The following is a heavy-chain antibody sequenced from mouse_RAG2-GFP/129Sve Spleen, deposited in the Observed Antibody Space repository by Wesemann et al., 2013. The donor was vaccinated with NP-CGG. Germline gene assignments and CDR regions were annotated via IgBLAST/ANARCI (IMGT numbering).Heavy chain of an antibody. D-gene: IGHD1-1*01. CDR3: TNWYPYYYGSHWYFDV. Sequence: NGATAYNQKFKGKATLTADKSSSTAYMELSSLTSEDSAVYYCTNWYPYYYGSHWYFDVWGAGTTVTVSS. V-gene: IGHV1-15*01. CDR2: NGAT. J-gene: IGHJ1*01.